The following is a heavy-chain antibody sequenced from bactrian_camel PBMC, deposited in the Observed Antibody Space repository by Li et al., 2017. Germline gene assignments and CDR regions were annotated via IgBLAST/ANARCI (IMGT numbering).Heavy chain of an antibody. J-gene: IGHJ4*01. CDR3: AADEGPKFPEPCSVAADTFA. CDR1: GDTSSSNC. Sequence: VQLVESGGGSVEAGRSLRLSCAVTGDTSSSNCMGWFRQAPGKEREGIATIDIDGTTTYADSVKGRFTISQDKEKNTIYLRMDNLRPEDTAVYYCAADEGPKFPEPCSVAADTFAWGQGTQVTVS. V-gene: IGHV3S53*01. D-gene: IGHD1*01. CDR2: IDIDGTT.